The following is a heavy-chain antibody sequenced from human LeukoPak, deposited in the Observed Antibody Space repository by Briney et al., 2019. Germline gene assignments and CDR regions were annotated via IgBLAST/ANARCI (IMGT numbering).Heavy chain of an antibody. CDR3: ARGLRSYGFDY. CDR2: IWYDGSKK. D-gene: IGHD5-18*01. J-gene: IGHJ4*02. CDR1: GFSFSSYG. Sequence: GGSLRLSCAASGFSFSSYGMHWVRQAPGKGLEWVAVIWYDGSKKYYADSVKGRFIISRDNSRNTLYLQMNSLRVEDTTVYYCARGLRSYGFDYWGQGTLVTVSS. V-gene: IGHV3-33*01.